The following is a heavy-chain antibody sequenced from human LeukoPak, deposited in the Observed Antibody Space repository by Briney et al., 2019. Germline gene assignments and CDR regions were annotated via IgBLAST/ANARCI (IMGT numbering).Heavy chain of an antibody. CDR2: INPNSGGT. CDR3: ARGDSSGNYYYGMDV. D-gene: IGHD6-19*01. Sequence: ASVKVSCKASGYTFTGYYMHWVRQAPGQGLEWMGRINPNSGGTNYAQKFQGRVTVTRDTSISTAYMELSRLRSDDTAVYYCARGDSSGNYYYGMDVWGQGTTVTVSS. CDR1: GYTFTGYY. V-gene: IGHV1-2*06. J-gene: IGHJ6*02.